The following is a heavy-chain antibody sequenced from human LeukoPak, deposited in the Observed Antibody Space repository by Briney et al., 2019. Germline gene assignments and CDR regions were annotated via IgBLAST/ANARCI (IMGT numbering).Heavy chain of an antibody. J-gene: IGHJ5*02. CDR1: GYTFTSYY. CDR3: AREGGSYYLRDLNWFDP. Sequence: GASVKVSCKASGYTFTSYYMHWVRQAPGQGLEWMGIINPSGGSTSYAQKFQGRVTMTRDMSTSTVYMELSSLRSEDTAVYYCAREGGSYYLRDLNWFDPWGQGTLVTVSS. CDR2: INPSGGST. D-gene: IGHD1-26*01. V-gene: IGHV1-46*01.